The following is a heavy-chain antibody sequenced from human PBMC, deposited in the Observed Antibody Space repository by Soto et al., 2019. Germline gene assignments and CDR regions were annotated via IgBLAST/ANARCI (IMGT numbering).Heavy chain of an antibody. CDR2: IWYDGSNK. D-gene: IGHD6-19*01. CDR1: GFTFSSYG. J-gene: IGHJ6*02. CDR3: ARVHIAVAGTIDYYYGMDV. Sequence: PGGSLRLSCAAPGFTFSSYGMHWVRQAPGKGLEWVAVIWYDGSNKYYADSVKGRFTISRDNSKNTLYLQMNSLRAEDTAVYYCARVHIAVAGTIDYYYGMDVWGQGTTVTVSS. V-gene: IGHV3-33*01.